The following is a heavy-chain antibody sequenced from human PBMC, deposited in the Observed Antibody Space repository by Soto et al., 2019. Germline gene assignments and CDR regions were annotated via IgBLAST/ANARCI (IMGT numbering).Heavy chain of an antibody. CDR1: GDSLKELS. Sequence: VKVSCKVSGDSLKELSMHWVRQAPGKGLEWMGGFDPEDGETIYAQKFQGRVTMTEDTSTDTAYMELSSLRSEDTAVYYCATCRDRSGYYFPHWGQGTLVTVSS. J-gene: IGHJ4*02. CDR2: FDPEDGET. CDR3: ATCRDRSGYYFPH. V-gene: IGHV1-24*01. D-gene: IGHD3-3*01.